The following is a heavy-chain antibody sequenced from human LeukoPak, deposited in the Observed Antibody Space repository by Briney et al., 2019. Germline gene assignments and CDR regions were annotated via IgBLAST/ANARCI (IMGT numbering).Heavy chain of an antibody. Sequence: GGSLRLSCAASGFTFSSYWMHWVRQAPGKGLVWVSRINSDGSSTSYADSVKGRFTISRDNAKNTLYLQMNRLRAEDTAVYYCARETPYCSSTSCYDEDYYYGMDVWGQGTTVTVSS. CDR2: INSDGSST. V-gene: IGHV3-74*01. D-gene: IGHD2-2*01. CDR3: ARETPYCSSTSCYDEDYYYGMDV. J-gene: IGHJ6*02. CDR1: GFTFSSYW.